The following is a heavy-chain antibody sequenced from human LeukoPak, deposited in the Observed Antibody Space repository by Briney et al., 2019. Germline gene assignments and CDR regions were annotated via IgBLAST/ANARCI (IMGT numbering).Heavy chain of an antibody. CDR3: AREGAYSIGGSCYTLFNY. V-gene: IGHV1-69*13. Sequence: GASVKVSCKASGGTFSSDAISWVRQAPGQGREWMGGNIPIFGTANYAQKFQGRVTITADGSMSIAYMELSSLRSEDTAEYYCAREGAYSIGGSCYTLFNYWGQGTLVTASS. CDR2: NIPIFGTA. CDR1: GGTFSSDA. J-gene: IGHJ4*02. D-gene: IGHD2-15*01.